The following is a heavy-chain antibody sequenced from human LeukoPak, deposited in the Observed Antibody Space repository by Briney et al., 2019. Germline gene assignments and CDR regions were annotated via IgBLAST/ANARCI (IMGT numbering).Heavy chain of an antibody. Sequence: ASVKVSCKASGYTFTSYAMNWARQAPGQGLEWMGWISTYNGNTNCAQKLQGRVTMTTDTSTSTAYMELRSLRSDDTAVYYCTRRSSSSWYSDDYWGQGTLVTVSS. J-gene: IGHJ4*02. CDR2: ISTYNGNT. V-gene: IGHV1-18*01. D-gene: IGHD6-13*01. CDR3: TRRSSSSWYSDDY. CDR1: GYTFTSYA.